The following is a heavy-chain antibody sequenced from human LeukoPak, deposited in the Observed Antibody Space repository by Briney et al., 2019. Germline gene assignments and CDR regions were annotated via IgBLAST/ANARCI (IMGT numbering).Heavy chain of an antibody. CDR3: ARDAGNSGYGCDL. Sequence: GGSLRLSCAASGFIFSQYSMNWVRQAPGKGLEWVSHIRSSSETFYADSVKGRFTISRDNARNSLYLQMNNLRGEDTATYYCARDAGNSGYGCDLWGQGTLVTVSS. D-gene: IGHD5-12*01. J-gene: IGHJ5*02. V-gene: IGHV3-48*01. CDR2: IRSSSET. CDR1: GFIFSQYS.